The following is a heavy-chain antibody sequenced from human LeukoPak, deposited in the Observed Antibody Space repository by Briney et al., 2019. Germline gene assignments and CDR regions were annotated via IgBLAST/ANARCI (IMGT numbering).Heavy chain of an antibody. Sequence: GSLRLSCAASGFTFSSYGMHWVRQAPGKGLEWVAIIWYDGSTKYYADSVKGRFTISRDNSKNTLYLQMNSPRAEDTAVYYCAKERGIAAAGTVTSFDYWGQGTLVTVSS. D-gene: IGHD6-13*01. CDR3: AKERGIAAAGTVTSFDY. CDR2: IWYDGSTK. CDR1: GFTFSSYG. J-gene: IGHJ4*02. V-gene: IGHV3-33*06.